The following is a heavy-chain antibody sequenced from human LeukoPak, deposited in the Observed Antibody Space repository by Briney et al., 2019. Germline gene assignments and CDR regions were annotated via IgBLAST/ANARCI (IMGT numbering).Heavy chain of an antibody. CDR2: IYYTGSI. D-gene: IGHD3-10*01. Sequence: SDTLSLTCAVSAYSISSPNWWGWIRQPPGKGLEYIGYIYYTGSIYYNPSLKSRVTMSVDTSKNHFSLKLTSVTAADTAIYYCATQILLCHYYWGQGTLVTVSS. J-gene: IGHJ4*02. CDR3: ATQILLCHYY. V-gene: IGHV4-28*05. CDR1: AYSISSPNW.